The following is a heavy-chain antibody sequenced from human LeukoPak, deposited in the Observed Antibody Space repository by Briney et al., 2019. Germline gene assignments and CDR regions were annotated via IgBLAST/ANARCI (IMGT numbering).Heavy chain of an antibody. J-gene: IGHJ3*02. V-gene: IGHV3-23*01. CDR1: GFTFSSYA. Sequence: PGGSLRLXCAASGFTFSSYAISWVRQAPGKGLEWVSAISDSGGSTYYADSVKGRFTISRDNSKNTLYLQVNSLRAEDTAVYYCAKRVGPGRAFDIWGQGTMVTVSS. D-gene: IGHD3-10*01. CDR2: ISDSGGST. CDR3: AKRVGPGRAFDI.